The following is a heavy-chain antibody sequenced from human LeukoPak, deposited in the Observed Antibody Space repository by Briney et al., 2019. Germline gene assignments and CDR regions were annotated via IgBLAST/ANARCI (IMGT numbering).Heavy chain of an antibody. CDR3: ARDRGDGYNPDAFDI. Sequence: PSETLSLTCTVSGGSISSYYWSWIRQPAGKGLEWIGRIYTSGSTNYNPSLKSRVTISVDTSKNQFSLKLSSVTAADTAVYYCARDRGDGYNPDAFDIWGQGTMVTVSS. CDR2: IYTSGST. V-gene: IGHV4-4*07. J-gene: IGHJ3*02. CDR1: GGSISSYY. D-gene: IGHD5-24*01.